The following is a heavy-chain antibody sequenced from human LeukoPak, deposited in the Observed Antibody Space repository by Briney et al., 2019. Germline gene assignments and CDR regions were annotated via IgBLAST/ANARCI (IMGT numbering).Heavy chain of an antibody. D-gene: IGHD3-3*01. Sequence: SETLSLTCTVSGGSISSSSYYWGWIRQPPGKGLEWNGSIYYSGSTYYNPSLKSRVTISVDTSKNQFSLKLSSVTAADTAVYYCARGGTRITIVGVVINDFDYWGQGTLLTVSS. J-gene: IGHJ4*02. CDR1: GGSISSSSYY. V-gene: IGHV4-39*01. CDR2: IYYSGST. CDR3: ARGGTRITIVGVVINDFDY.